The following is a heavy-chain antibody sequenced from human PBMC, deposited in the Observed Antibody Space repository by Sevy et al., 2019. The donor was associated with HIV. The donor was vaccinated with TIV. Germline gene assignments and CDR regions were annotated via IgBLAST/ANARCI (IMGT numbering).Heavy chain of an antibody. CDR1: GYTFTSYY. J-gene: IGHJ3*02. V-gene: IGHV1-46*01. Sequence: ASVKVSCKASGYTFTSYYIHWVRQAPGQGLEWMGIINPSGGSTNYAQTFQGRVTMTRDTSTSTVYMELTSLRSEDTAVYHCARDTVDVLLYYDSTSYGAFDIWGQGTMVTVS. CDR2: INPSGGST. CDR3: ARDTVDVLLYYDSTSYGAFDI. D-gene: IGHD3-22*01.